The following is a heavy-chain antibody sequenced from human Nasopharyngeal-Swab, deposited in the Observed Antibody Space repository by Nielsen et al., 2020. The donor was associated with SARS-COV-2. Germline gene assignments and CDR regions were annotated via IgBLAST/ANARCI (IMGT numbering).Heavy chain of an antibody. Sequence: GESLKLSCASSGFTFSSYAMSWVRQAPGKVLEWFSAISGSGGSPYYADSVKGRFTISRDNSKNTLYLQMNSLRAEDTAVYYCAKDTYYDFWSGYAPSYYFDYWGQGTLVTVSS. V-gene: IGHV3-23*01. CDR2: ISGSGGSP. D-gene: IGHD3-3*01. CDR3: AKDTYYDFWSGYAPSYYFDY. J-gene: IGHJ4*02. CDR1: GFTFSSYA.